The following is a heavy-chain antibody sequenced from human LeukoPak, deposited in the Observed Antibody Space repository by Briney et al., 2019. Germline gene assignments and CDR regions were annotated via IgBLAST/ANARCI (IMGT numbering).Heavy chain of an antibody. Sequence: SETLSLTCTVSGGSISSSSYYWGWIRQPPGKGLEWIGYIYYSGSTNYNPSLKSRVTISVNTSKNQFSLKLSSVTAADTAVYYCARVRYYYMDVWGKGTTVTVSS. D-gene: IGHD3-10*01. J-gene: IGHJ6*03. V-gene: IGHV4-61*05. CDR3: ARVRYYYMDV. CDR1: GGSISSSSYY. CDR2: IYYSGST.